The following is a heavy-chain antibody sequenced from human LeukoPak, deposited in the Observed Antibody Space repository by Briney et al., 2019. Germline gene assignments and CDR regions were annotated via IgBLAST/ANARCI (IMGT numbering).Heavy chain of an antibody. CDR3: ARLRFGELFSD. J-gene: IGHJ4*02. V-gene: IGHV4-38-2*02. CDR1: GYSISSGYY. Sequence: PSETLSLTCTVSGYSISSGYYWGWIRQPPGKGLEWIGSIYHSGSTYYNPSLKSRVTISVDTSKNQFSLKLSSVTAADTAVYYCARLRFGELFSDWGQGTLVTVSS. D-gene: IGHD3-10*01. CDR2: IYHSGST.